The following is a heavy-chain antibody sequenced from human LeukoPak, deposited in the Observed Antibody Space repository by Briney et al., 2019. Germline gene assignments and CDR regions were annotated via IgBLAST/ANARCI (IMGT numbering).Heavy chain of an antibody. CDR2: IRYDGSSK. CDR3: AKSFRITMVRGVIDY. V-gene: IGHV3-30*02. CDR1: GFTFSSYG. Sequence: GGSLRLSCAASGFTFSSYGMHWVRQAPGKGLEWVAFIRYDGSSKYYADSVKGRFTISRDNSKNTLYLQMNSLRAEDTAVYYCAKSFRITMVRGVIDYWGQGTLVTVSS. D-gene: IGHD3-10*01. J-gene: IGHJ4*02.